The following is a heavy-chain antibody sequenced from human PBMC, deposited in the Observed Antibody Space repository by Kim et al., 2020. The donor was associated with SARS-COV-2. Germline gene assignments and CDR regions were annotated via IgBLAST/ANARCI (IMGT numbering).Heavy chain of an antibody. Sequence: SVKVSCKASGGTFSSYAISWVRQAPGQGLEWMGGIIPIFGTANYAQKFQGRVTITADESTSTAYMELSSLRSEDTAVYYCARGYCSSTSCNMAGLMWDWYFDLWGRGTLVTVSS. CDR2: IIPIFGTA. V-gene: IGHV1-69*13. D-gene: IGHD2-2*02. J-gene: IGHJ2*01. CDR1: GGTFSSYA. CDR3: ARGYCSSTSCNMAGLMWDWYFDL.